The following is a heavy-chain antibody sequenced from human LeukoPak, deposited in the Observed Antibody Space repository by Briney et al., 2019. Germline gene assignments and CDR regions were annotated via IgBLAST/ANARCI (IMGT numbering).Heavy chain of an antibody. CDR2: INPNSGGT. J-gene: IGHJ3*02. D-gene: IGHD3-22*01. Sequence: ASVKVSCKASGYTFTGYYMHWVRQAPGQGLEWMGRINPNSGGTNYAQKFQGRVTMTRDTSISTAYMELSRLRSDDTAVYYCAGAPGPDITMIVVVIEDAFDIWGQGTMVTVSS. V-gene: IGHV1-2*06. CDR1: GYTFTGYY. CDR3: AGAPGPDITMIVVVIEDAFDI.